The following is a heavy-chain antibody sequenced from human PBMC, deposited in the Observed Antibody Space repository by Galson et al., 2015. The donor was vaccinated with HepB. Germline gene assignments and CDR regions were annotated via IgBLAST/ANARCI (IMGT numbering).Heavy chain of an antibody. V-gene: IGHV3-7*03. Sequence: SLRLSCAASGFTFSSYWMSWVRQAPGKGLEWVANIKQDGSEKYYVDSVKGRFTISRDNAKNSLYLQMNSLRAEDTAVYYCARTEGGYSSGWYLGYWGQGTLVTVSS. D-gene: IGHD6-19*01. J-gene: IGHJ4*02. CDR2: IKQDGSEK. CDR1: GFTFSSYW. CDR3: ARTEGGYSSGWYLGY.